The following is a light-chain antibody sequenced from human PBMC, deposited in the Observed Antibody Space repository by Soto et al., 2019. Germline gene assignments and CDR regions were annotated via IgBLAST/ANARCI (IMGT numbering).Light chain of an antibody. V-gene: IGKV1-9*01. Sequence: IQLTQSPSSLSASIGDRVTISCRASQDIVSYLAWYQQKPGKAPKLLIYLASTLQGGVPSRFSGSRSGTDFTLTISSLQPEDVATYYCQSLNSFPLTFGGGTKVEIK. CDR3: QSLNSFPLT. CDR1: QDIVSY. J-gene: IGKJ4*01. CDR2: LAS.